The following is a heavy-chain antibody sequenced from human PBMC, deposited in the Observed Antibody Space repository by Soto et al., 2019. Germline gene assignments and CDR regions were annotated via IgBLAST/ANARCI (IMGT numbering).Heavy chain of an antibody. CDR2: IMPIFRTP. V-gene: IGHV1-69*12. J-gene: IGHJ6*02. D-gene: IGHD5-12*01. Sequence: VQLEQSGAEVKKPGSSVKVSCKASGGTFSNAAISWVRQAPGQGLEWMGGIMPIFRTPNYAQKFQGRVTITADESTSTAYMELSGLRSDDTAVYYCARDNDRLQLGGNYYYILDVWGQGTTVTVSS. CDR1: GGTFSNAA. CDR3: ARDNDRLQLGGNYYYILDV.